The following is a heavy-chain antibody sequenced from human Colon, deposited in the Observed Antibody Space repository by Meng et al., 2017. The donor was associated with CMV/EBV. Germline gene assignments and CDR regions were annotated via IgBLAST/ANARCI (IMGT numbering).Heavy chain of an antibody. CDR2: IVSSSTYI. J-gene: IGHJ4*02. Sequence: ASGFTFSDYGMAWVRQPPGKGLEWVSTIVSSSTYIFFADSVKGRFTISRDNAKNSLYLQMNNLRVEDTGIYYCVRDTISGVVAFDYWGQEALVTVSS. D-gene: IGHD3-3*01. V-gene: IGHV3-21*01. CDR1: GFTFSDYG. CDR3: VRDTISGVVAFDY.